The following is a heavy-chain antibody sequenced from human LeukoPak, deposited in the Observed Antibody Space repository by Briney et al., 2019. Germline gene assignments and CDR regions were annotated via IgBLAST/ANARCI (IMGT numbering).Heavy chain of an antibody. CDR3: AKVGQYQLLGQDY. J-gene: IGHJ4*02. D-gene: IGHD2-2*01. CDR2: ISSSSSTI. CDR1: GFTFSSYS. Sequence: PGGSLRLSCAASGFTFSSYSMNWVRQAPGKGLEWVSYISSSSSTIYYADSVKGRFTISRDNPKNTLYLQMNSLRAEDTAVYYCAKVGQYQLLGQDYWGQGTLVTVSS. V-gene: IGHV3-48*01.